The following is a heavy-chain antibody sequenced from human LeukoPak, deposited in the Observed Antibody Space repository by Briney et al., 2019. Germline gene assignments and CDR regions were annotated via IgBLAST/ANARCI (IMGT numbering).Heavy chain of an antibody. J-gene: IGHJ4*02. CDR3: ARKDGDY. CDR1: ASSISAFH. V-gene: IGHV4-4*07. Sequence: SETLPLTCTVSASSISAFHWAWFRQPAGKTLEWIGMSYSSGSTLLHTSLKTRLAMSLDLTKNQLSLRLTSLTAADTAMYYCARKDGDYWGQGTLVTVSS. CDR2: SYSSGST.